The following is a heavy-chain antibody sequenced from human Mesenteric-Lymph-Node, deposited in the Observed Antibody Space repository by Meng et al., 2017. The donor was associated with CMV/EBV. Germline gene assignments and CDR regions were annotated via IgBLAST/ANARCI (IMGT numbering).Heavy chain of an antibody. CDR2: INPSGGTT. V-gene: IGHV1-46*01. D-gene: IGHD3-16*01. CDR1: GYSFTNYN. CDR3: ARVQRGYYYYGMDV. Sequence: ASVKVSCKASGYSFTNYNMHWVRQAPGQGLEWMGIINPSGGTTSYAQKFQGRVAMTRDTSTSTVYMELSSLRSEDTAVYYCARVQRGYYYYGMDVWGQGTTVTVSS. J-gene: IGHJ6*02.